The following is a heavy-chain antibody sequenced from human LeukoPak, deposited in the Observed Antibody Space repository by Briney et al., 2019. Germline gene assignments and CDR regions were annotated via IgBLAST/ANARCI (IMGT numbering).Heavy chain of an antibody. CDR3: ARRLHYYDY. CDR2: VHYSGTT. J-gene: IGHJ4*02. Sequence: KPGGSLRLSCVVSGITLSNYGMSWIRQPPGKGLEWIASVHYSGTTYYNPSLRSRVTISVDTSKNQFSLKVTSVTAADTAAYYCARRLHYYDYWGQGTLVTVSS. D-gene: IGHD2-21*02. CDR1: GITLSNYG. V-gene: IGHV4-39*01.